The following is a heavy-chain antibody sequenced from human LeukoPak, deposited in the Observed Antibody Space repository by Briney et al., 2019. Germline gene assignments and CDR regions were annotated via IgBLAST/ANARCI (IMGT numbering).Heavy chain of an antibody. V-gene: IGHV1-46*01. J-gene: IGHJ4*02. CDR2: INPNGGST. CDR1: GYTFTSYY. Sequence: GASVKVSCKASGYTFTSYYLHWVRQAPGQGLEWMGIINPNGGSTSNAQKFQGRVTMTRDTSTSTVYMELSRLRSEDTAVYYCARVRYYDNGGYSHFGYWGQGTLVTVSS. CDR3: ARVRYYDNGGYSHFGY. D-gene: IGHD3-22*01.